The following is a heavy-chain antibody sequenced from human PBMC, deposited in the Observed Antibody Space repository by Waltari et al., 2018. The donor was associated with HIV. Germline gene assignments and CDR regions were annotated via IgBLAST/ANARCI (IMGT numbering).Heavy chain of an antibody. CDR1: GFTLGSRA. V-gene: IGHV3-23*01. CDR3: AIPNWNPRGDWFDP. CDR2: IGKTVGDT. J-gene: IGHJ5*02. Sequence: EVQLLESGGGLVQPGGSLRLSCAVSGFTLGSRAMTWVRQTPGKGLELVSSIGKTVGDTYYADSVRGRFTISRDSSNNTLYLQMTSLRVEDTAVYYCAIPNWNPRGDWFDPWGQGTLVIVSS. D-gene: IGHD1-20*01.